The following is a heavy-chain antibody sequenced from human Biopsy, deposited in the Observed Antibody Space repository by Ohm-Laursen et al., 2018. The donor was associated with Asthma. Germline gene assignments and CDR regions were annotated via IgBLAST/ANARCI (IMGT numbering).Heavy chain of an antibody. CDR1: GFTVSRDH. V-gene: IGHV3-53*01. CDR2: IYSGGTS. Sequence: SLRLSCAASGFTVSRDHMFWVRQAPGKGLEWVSVIYSGGTSGTADSVRGRFTISRDFYKNTLYLQMDSLRAEDTAVYYCARGGSSGWSHYYFDYWGQGTLVTVSS. D-gene: IGHD6-19*01. J-gene: IGHJ4*02. CDR3: ARGGSSGWSHYYFDY.